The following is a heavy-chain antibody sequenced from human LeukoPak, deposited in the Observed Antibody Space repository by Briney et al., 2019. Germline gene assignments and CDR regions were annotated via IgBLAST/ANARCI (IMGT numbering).Heavy chain of an antibody. CDR2: INHSGST. CDR1: GGSFSGYY. CDR3: ARRRQQLALDY. D-gene: IGHD6-13*01. Sequence: SETLSLTCAVYGGSFSGYYWSWIRQPPGKGLEWIGEINHSGSTNYNPSLKSRVTISVDTSKNQFSLKLSSVTAADTAVYYCARRRQQLALDYWGQGTLVTVSS. J-gene: IGHJ4*02. V-gene: IGHV4-34*01.